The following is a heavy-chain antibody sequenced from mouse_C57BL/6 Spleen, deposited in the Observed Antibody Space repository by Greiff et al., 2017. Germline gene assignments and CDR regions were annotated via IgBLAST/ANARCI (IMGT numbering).Heavy chain of an antibody. CDR3: ARGFITTVVATDYAMDY. CDR1: GYAFSSYW. D-gene: IGHD1-1*01. CDR2: IYPGDGDT. Sequence: QVQLQQSGAELVKPGASVKISCKASGYAFSSYWMNWVKQRPGEGLEWIGQIYPGDGDTNYNGKFKGKATLTADNSSSTAYVQLSSLTSEDSAVYFCARGFITTVVATDYAMDYWGQGTSVTVSS. V-gene: IGHV1-80*01. J-gene: IGHJ4*01.